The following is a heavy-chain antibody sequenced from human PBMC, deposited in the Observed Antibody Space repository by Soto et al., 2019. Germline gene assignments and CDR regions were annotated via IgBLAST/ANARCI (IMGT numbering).Heavy chain of an antibody. D-gene: IGHD3-10*01. Sequence: QVQLVESGGGVVQPGRSLRLSCAASGFTFSSYAMHWVRQAPGKGLDWVAAISYDGSDKYYADSVKGRFTISRDNSKNTWYLQMNSLRAEDTAVYYCARDARTGTHWYFDLWGRGTLVTVSS. CDR1: GFTFSSYA. J-gene: IGHJ2*01. CDR3: ARDARTGTHWYFDL. V-gene: IGHV3-30-3*01. CDR2: ISYDGSDK.